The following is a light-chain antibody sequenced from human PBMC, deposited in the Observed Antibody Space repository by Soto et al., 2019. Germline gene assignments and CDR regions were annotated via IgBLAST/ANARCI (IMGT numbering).Light chain of an antibody. CDR1: QGVSSL. CDR3: QQYNTWPYT. Sequence: IVMTQSPSTLSVSAGERATLSWGASQGVSSLLAWYQQKPRQAPRLLIYDTSTRATGIPARFSGSGYGTDFTLTISSLQSEDFAMYYCQQYNTWPYTFGQGTKVDIK. V-gene: IGKV3-15*01. CDR2: DTS. J-gene: IGKJ2*01.